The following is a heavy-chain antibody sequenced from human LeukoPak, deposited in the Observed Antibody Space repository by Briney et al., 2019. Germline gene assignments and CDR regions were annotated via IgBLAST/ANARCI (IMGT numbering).Heavy chain of an antibody. D-gene: IGHD1-26*01. Sequence: GGSLRLSCAASGFIVSGDFMSWVRQAPGKGLEWVSVIYSDGSTYYADSVKGRFAISRDNSKNTLDLQMTGLRAEDTAVYYCARERGRGRDSPWFDYWGQGTLVTVSS. CDR1: GFIVSGDF. V-gene: IGHV3-53*01. J-gene: IGHJ4*02. CDR2: IYSDGST. CDR3: ARERGRGRDSPWFDY.